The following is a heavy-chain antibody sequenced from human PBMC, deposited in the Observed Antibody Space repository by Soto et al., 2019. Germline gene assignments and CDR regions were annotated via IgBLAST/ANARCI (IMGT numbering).Heavy chain of an antibody. D-gene: IGHD6-6*01. J-gene: IGHJ6*02. CDR3: ARVWIPYSSSSDGMDV. Sequence: GGSLRLSCAASGFTFSSYGMHWVRQAPGKGLEWVAVIWYDGSNKYYADSVKGRFTISRDNSKNTLYLQMNSLRAEDTAVYYCARVWIPYSSSSDGMDVWGQGTTVTVSS. V-gene: IGHV3-33*01. CDR2: IWYDGSNK. CDR1: GFTFSSYG.